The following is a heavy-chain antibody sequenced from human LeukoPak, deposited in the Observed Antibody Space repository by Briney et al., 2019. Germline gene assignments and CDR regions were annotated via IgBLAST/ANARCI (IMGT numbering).Heavy chain of an antibody. D-gene: IGHD4-17*01. CDR2: ISSSSSYT. CDR1: GFTFSSYS. J-gene: IGHJ4*02. V-gene: IGHV3-21*01. Sequence: GGSPRLSCAASGFTFSSYSMNWVRQAPGKGLEWVSSISSSSSYTYYADSVKGRFTISRDNAKNSLYLQMNSLRAEDTAVYYCARDYGDYAGEFDYWGQGTLVTVSS. CDR3: ARDYGDYAGEFDY.